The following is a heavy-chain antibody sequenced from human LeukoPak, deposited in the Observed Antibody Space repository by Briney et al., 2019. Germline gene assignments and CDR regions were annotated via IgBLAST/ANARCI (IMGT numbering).Heavy chain of an antibody. D-gene: IGHD3-10*01. Sequence: GGSLRLSCDVSGFTFDDYAMHWVRQTPGKGLEWVSGITWNGGGLGYADSVKGRFTISRDNAKNSLYLQMNSLGTEDTAMYYCAKDSLVRSIIWGWFDSWGLGTPVTVSS. V-gene: IGHV3-9*01. CDR2: ITWNGGGL. J-gene: IGHJ5*01. CDR3: AKDSLVRSIIWGWFDS. CDR1: GFTFDDYA.